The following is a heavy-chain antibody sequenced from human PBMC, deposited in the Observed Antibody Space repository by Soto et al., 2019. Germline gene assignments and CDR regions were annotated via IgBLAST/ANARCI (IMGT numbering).Heavy chain of an antibody. D-gene: IGHD3-22*01. CDR2: IYYSGST. V-gene: IGHV4-61*01. J-gene: IGHJ4*02. CDR3: ARARIHYDSSLDY. Sequence: PSETLSLTCTVSGGSVSSGSYYWSWIRQPPGKGLEWIGYIYYSGSTNYNPSLKSRVTISVDTSKNQFSLKLSSVTAADTAVYYCARARIHYDSSLDYWGQGNLVTVSS. CDR1: GGSVSSGSYY.